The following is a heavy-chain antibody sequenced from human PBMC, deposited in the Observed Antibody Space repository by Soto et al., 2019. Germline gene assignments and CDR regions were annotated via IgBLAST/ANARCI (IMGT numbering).Heavy chain of an antibody. CDR2: IYYSGST. CDR1: SGAIPSVGYY. V-gene: IGHV4-30-4*01. J-gene: IGHJ6*02. D-gene: IGHD3-22*01. Sequence: LSLTCTVASGAIPSVGYYWSRIRQPPGKGLEWIGYIYYSGSTYYNPSLKSRVTISVDTSKNQFSLKLSSVTAADTAVYYCARYYYDSRGSDYYGLDVGGQGTTVPAP. CDR3: ARYYYDSRGSDYYGLDV.